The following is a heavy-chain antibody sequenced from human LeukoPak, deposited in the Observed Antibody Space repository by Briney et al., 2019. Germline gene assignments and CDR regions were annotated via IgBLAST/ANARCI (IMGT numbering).Heavy chain of an antibody. J-gene: IGHJ4*02. D-gene: IGHD6-6*01. Sequence: GGSLRLSCAVSGLSFSIYAFHWVRQAPGKGLEWVAVIRHDETKEYYADSVQGRFTISRDTSKTTLYLQMNSLRAEDTTVYHCAKEYTPSSPLGELDSWGQGTLVTVSS. V-gene: IGHV3-33*06. CDR2: IRHDETKE. CDR1: GLSFSIYA. CDR3: AKEYTPSSPLGELDS.